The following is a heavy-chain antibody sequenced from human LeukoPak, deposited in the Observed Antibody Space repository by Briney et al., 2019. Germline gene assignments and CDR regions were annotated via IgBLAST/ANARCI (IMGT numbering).Heavy chain of an antibody. CDR2: ISDSGGST. Sequence: GGSLRLSCAASGFTFSSYAMSWVRQAPGKGLEWVSAISDSGGSTYYADSVKGRFTISRDNSKNTLYLQMNSLRAEDTAVYFCAKNRARGSFDLWGQGTLVTVSS. V-gene: IGHV3-23*01. CDR1: GFTFSSYA. J-gene: IGHJ5*02. D-gene: IGHD2/OR15-2a*01. CDR3: AKNRARGSFDL.